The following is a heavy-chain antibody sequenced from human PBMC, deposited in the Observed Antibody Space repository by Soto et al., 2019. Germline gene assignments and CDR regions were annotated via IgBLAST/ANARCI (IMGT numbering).Heavy chain of an antibody. V-gene: IGHV4-61*01. CDR2: TSVTGAM. Sequence: QVQLQESGPGLVKPSETLSLLCFVSGEAVGSCQSYWNWIRQAPGKVLEWFGHTSVTGAMKYSVYLEIRVTMAVDTSKSPISLTLTTVTAEDSATYFCARGRADSAGSSLGRRMDVWGQGTTVTVAS. D-gene: IGHD3-10*01. CDR1: GEAVGSCQSY. J-gene: IGHJ6*02. CDR3: ARGRADSAGSSLGRRMDV.